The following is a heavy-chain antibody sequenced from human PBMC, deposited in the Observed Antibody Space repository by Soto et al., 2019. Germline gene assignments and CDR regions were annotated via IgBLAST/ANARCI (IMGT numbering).Heavy chain of an antibody. CDR3: VRCYCSVGSCYACWHFDL. CDR2: ISASTRNT. J-gene: IGHJ2*01. CDR1: GYTFSDYA. V-gene: IGHV1-18*01. D-gene: IGHD2-15*01. Sequence: QVQLVQSGGEVKKHGASVKVSCQSSGYTFSDYAISWVRQAPGQGLEWMGWISASTRNTDQAQNFQCRVIMTRDTSTNTAYMELRSLRSDDTAVYYCVRCYCSVGSCYACWHFDLWGRGTLVTVSS.